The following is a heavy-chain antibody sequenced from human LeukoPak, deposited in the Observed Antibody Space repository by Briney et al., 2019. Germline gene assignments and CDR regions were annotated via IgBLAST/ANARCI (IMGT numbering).Heavy chain of an antibody. CDR3: AREEMATTDYYYYGMDV. J-gene: IGHJ6*02. CDR2: IYYSGST. D-gene: IGHD5-24*01. CDR1: GGSISSGDYY. V-gene: IGHV4-30-4*01. Sequence: SETLSLTCTVSGGSISSGDYYWSWLRQPPGKGLEWIGYIYYSGSTYYNPSLKSRVTISVDTSKNQFSLKLSSVTAADTAVYYCAREEMATTDYYYYGMDVWGQGTTVTVSS.